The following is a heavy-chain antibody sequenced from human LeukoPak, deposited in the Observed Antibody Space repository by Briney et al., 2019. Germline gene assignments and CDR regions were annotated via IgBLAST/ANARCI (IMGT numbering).Heavy chain of an antibody. J-gene: IGHJ5*02. CDR3: ARQVHDSSGYPNWFDP. V-gene: IGHV5-51*01. Sequence: GESLKISCKGSGYSFTGYWIGWVRQMPGKGLEWMGIIYPGDSDTRYSPSFQGQVTISADKSISTAYLQWSSLKASDTAMYYCARQVHDSSGYPNWFDPWGQGTLVTVSS. CDR2: IYPGDSDT. D-gene: IGHD3-22*01. CDR1: GYSFTGYW.